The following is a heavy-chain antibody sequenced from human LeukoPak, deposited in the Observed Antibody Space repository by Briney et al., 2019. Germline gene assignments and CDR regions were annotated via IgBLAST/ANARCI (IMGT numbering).Heavy chain of an antibody. J-gene: IGHJ4*02. Sequence: PSETLSLTCTVSSGSISSYYWSWIRQPPGKGLEWIGYIYYSGSTNYNPSLKSRVTISVDTSKNQFSLKLSSVTDADTAVYYCARQYCSSTSCYNFDYWGQGTLVTVSS. D-gene: IGHD2-2*02. CDR3: ARQYCSSTSCYNFDY. CDR1: SGSISSYY. V-gene: IGHV4-59*01. CDR2: IYYSGST.